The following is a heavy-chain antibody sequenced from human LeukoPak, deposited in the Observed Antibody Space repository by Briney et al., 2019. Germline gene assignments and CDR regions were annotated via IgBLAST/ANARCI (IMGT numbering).Heavy chain of an antibody. CDR1: GFSLSTSGVG. CDR3: AHRGVAYYYGSGSSVLFDY. D-gene: IGHD3-10*01. J-gene: IGHJ4*02. CDR2: IYWDDDK. V-gene: IGHV2-5*02. Sequence: SGPTLVKPTQPLTLTCTFSGFSLSTSGVGVGWIRQPPGKALEWLALIYWDDDKRYSPSLKSRPTITKDTSKNQVVLTMTNMDPVDTATYYCAHRGVAYYYGSGSSVLFDYWGQGTLVTVSS.